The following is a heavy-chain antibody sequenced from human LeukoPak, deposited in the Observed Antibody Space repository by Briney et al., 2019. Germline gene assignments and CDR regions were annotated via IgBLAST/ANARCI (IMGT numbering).Heavy chain of an antibody. CDR3: AKAKIGYSSGWDH. Sequence: GGSLRLSCAASGFTFSASWMTWVRQAPGKGLEWVAKVKEDGSGKYYVDSVKGRFTISRDNAKNSLYLQMNSLRAEDTAVYYCAKAKIGYSSGWDHWGQGTLVTVSS. CDR2: VKEDGSGK. J-gene: IGHJ4*02. D-gene: IGHD6-19*01. V-gene: IGHV3-7*01. CDR1: GFTFSASW.